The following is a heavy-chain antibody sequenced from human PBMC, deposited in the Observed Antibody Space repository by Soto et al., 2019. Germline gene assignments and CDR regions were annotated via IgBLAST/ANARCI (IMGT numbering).Heavy chain of an antibody. J-gene: IGHJ3*02. Sequence: VASVKVSCKASGYTFTSYGISWVRQAPGQGLEWMGWISAYNGNTNYAQKLQGRVTMTTDTSTSTAYMELRSLRSDDTAVYYCARGITIFGVVLDAFDIWGQGTMVTVSS. V-gene: IGHV1-18*01. CDR1: GYTFTSYG. CDR3: ARGITIFGVVLDAFDI. D-gene: IGHD3-3*01. CDR2: ISAYNGNT.